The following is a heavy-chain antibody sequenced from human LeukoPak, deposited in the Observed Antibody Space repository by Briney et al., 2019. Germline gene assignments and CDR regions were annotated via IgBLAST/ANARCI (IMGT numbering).Heavy chain of an antibody. CDR3: ARDQPYSY. CDR2: IYSGGSP. CDR1: GFTFSTNY. V-gene: IGHV3-53*01. Sequence: GGSLRLFCAASGFTFSTNYMSWVPQAPGKGLEWASVIYSGGSPYYADSVKGRFTISRDNSKNTLYLQMNSLRAEDTAVYYCARDQPYSYWGQGTLVTVSS. D-gene: IGHD1-26*01. J-gene: IGHJ4*02.